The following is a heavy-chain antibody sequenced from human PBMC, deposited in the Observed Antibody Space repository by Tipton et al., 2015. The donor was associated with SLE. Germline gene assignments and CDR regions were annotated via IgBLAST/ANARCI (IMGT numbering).Heavy chain of an antibody. V-gene: IGHV3-9*01. CDR3: GKDMSYCSDGRCYGMDV. Sequence: RSLRLSCAASGFTFSDYAMHWVRQAPGKGLEWVSGISWNSGDIGYADSVKGRFTISRDNAKNSLYLQMNSLRAEDTALYYCGKDMSYCSDGRCYGMDVWGQGTTVTVSS. D-gene: IGHD2-15*01. CDR2: ISWNSGDI. CDR1: GFTFSDYA. J-gene: IGHJ6*02.